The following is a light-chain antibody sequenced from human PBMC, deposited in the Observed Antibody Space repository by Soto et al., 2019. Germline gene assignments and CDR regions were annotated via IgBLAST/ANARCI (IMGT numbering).Light chain of an antibody. V-gene: IGKV3-11*01. CDR1: QSVSSY. CDR3: QQRSNGPC. Sequence: EIVLTQSPATLSLSPGERATLSCRASQSVSSYLAWYQQKPGQAPRLLIYDASNRATGIPARFSGSGSGTDFTLTISSLEPEDFAVYYCQQRSNGPCFGQGTKLEIK. J-gene: IGKJ2*03. CDR2: DAS.